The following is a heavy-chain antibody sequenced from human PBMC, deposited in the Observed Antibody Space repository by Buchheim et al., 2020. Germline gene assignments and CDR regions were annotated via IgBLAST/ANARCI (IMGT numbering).Heavy chain of an antibody. CDR3: ARRTNYNGLDY. Sequence: QLQLQESGPGLVKPSETLSLTCSVSGDSITRSDSYWGWLRQPPGKGLEWIWTIYHSGATYRNPSLLRRVTLSVDTSRNHFSLHLNSVTAADTAVYFCARRTNYNGLDYWGHGTL. V-gene: IGHV4-39*02. D-gene: IGHD1-1*01. CDR1: GDSITRSDSY. J-gene: IGHJ4*01. CDR2: IYHSGAT.